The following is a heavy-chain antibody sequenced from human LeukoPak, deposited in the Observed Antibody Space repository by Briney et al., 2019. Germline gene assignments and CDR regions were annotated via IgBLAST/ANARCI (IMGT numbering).Heavy chain of an antibody. CDR3: ARRRPKDFWSGFQYYYYYYMDV. CDR1: GFTFSSYW. D-gene: IGHD3-3*01. CDR2: IKQDGGEK. J-gene: IGHJ6*03. Sequence: GGSLRLSCAASGFTFSSYWMSWVRQAPGKGLEWVANIKQDGGEKYYVDSVKGRFTISRDNAKNSLYLQMNSLRAEDTAVYYCARRRPKDFWSGFQYYYYYYMDVWGKGTTVTVSS. V-gene: IGHV3-7*01.